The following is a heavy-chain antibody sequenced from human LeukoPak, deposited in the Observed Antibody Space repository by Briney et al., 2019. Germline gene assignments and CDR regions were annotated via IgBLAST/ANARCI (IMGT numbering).Heavy chain of an antibody. CDR1: GFTFSSYA. D-gene: IGHD6-13*01. J-gene: IGHJ4*02. Sequence: GGSLRLSCAASGFTFSSYAMSWVRQAPGKGLEWVSYISSSSSTIYYADSVKGRFTISRDNAKNSLYLQMNSLRAEDTAVYYCARGGPGYSSSWYGDYWGQGTLVTVSS. V-gene: IGHV3-48*04. CDR2: ISSSSSTI. CDR3: ARGGPGYSSSWYGDY.